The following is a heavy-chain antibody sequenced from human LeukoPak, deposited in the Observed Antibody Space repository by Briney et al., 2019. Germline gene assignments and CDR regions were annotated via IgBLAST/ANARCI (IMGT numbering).Heavy chain of an antibody. Sequence: PGGSLRLSCAASGFTFSSFWMSWVRQVPGKGPEWVANMKQDGSEKYYVDSVKGRFTISRDNAKNSLYLQMNSLRAEDTAVYYCARFMAAGFDIWGQGTVVIVSS. J-gene: IGHJ3*02. CDR2: MKQDGSEK. CDR3: ARFMAAGFDI. D-gene: IGHD6-25*01. V-gene: IGHV3-7*04. CDR1: GFTFSSFW.